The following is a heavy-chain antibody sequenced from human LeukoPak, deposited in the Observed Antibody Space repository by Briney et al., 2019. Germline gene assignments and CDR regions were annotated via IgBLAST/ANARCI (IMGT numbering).Heavy chain of an antibody. CDR1: GFTFSTYS. CDR2: ISSTSSTI. J-gene: IGHJ4*02. Sequence: GGSLRLSRAASGFTFSTYSMNWVRQAPGKGLEWVAYISSTSSTIHHADSVKGRFTISRDNAKNLLYLQMNSLRAEDTAVYYCVRDFTVTSRDYWGQGTLVTVSS. D-gene: IGHD4-17*01. CDR3: VRDFTVTSRDY. V-gene: IGHV3-48*01.